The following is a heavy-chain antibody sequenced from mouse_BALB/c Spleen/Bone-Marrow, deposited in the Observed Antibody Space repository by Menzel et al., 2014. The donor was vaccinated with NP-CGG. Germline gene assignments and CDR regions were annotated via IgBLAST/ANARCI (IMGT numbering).Heavy chain of an antibody. CDR1: GFTFTDYY. CDR3: ARDENVGIYWYFDV. CDR2: IRNKAKGYTT. Sequence: EVKVVESGGGSVQPGGSLRLSCATSGFTFTDYYMSWVRQPPGKALEWLGFIRNKAKGYTTDYSASVKGRFTISRDNSQRILYLQMNTLRAEDSATYYCARDENVGIYWYFDVWGAGTTVIVPS. V-gene: IGHV7-3*02. J-gene: IGHJ1*01.